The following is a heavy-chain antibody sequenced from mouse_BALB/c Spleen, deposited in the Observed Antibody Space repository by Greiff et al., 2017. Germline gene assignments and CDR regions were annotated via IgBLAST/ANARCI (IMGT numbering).Heavy chain of an antibody. V-gene: IGHV5-6-2*01. CDR1: GFTFSSYY. Sequence: EVQVVESGGGLVKLGGSLKLSCAASGFTFSSYYMSWVRQTPEKRLELVAAINSNGGSTYYPDTVKGRFTISRDNAKNTLYLQMSSLKSEDTALYYCARQTGTEAMDYWGQGTSVTVSS. CDR2: INSNGGST. J-gene: IGHJ4*01. D-gene: IGHD4-1*01. CDR3: ARQTGTEAMDY.